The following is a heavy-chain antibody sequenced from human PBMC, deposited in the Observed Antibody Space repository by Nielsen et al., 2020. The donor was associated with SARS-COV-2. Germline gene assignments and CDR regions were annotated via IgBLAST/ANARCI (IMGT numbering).Heavy chain of an antibody. CDR3: ARSYSHYYYYYMDV. CDR1: GYTFTSYD. J-gene: IGHJ6*03. V-gene: IGHV1-18*01. D-gene: IGHD4-11*01. CDR2: ISAYNGNT. Sequence: ASVKVSCKASGYTFTSYDINWVRQAPGQGLEWMGWISAYNGNTNYAQKLQGRVTMTTDTSTSTAYMELRSLRSDDTAVYYCARSYSHYYYYYMDVWGKGTTVTVSS.